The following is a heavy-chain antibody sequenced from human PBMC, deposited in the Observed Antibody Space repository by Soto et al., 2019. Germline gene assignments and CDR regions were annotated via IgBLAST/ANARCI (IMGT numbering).Heavy chain of an antibody. CDR3: ARDLLHGSSYYGTDV. V-gene: IGHV1-2*04. D-gene: IGHD1-26*01. CDR1: GYTFTGYY. Sequence: ASVKVCCKASGYTFTGYYMHWVRQAPGQGLEWMGWINPNSGGTNYAQKFQGWVTMTRDTSISTAYMELSRLRSDDTAVYYCARDLLHGSSYYGTDVWGQGTTVTVSS. CDR2: INPNSGGT. J-gene: IGHJ6*01.